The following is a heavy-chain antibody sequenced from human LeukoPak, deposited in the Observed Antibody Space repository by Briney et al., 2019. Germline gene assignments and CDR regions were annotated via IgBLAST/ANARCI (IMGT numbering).Heavy chain of an antibody. D-gene: IGHD2-8*01. CDR1: GGSISSSSYY. CDR2: IYYSGST. CDR3: ARDHLGNGYYYYCGMDV. V-gene: IGHV4-39*07. Sequence: SETLSLTCTVSGGSISSSSYYWGWIRQPPGKGLEWIGSIYYSGSTFYNPSLKSRVTISVDTSKTQFSLKLSSGTAADTAVYYCARDHLGNGYYYYCGMDVWGQGTTVTVSS. J-gene: IGHJ6*02.